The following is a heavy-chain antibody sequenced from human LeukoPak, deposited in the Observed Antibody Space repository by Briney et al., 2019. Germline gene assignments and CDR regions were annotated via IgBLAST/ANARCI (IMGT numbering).Heavy chain of an antibody. CDR1: GFTFSSNA. CDR3: AKDLIYCSGGSCYLNWFDP. V-gene: IGHV3-23*01. D-gene: IGHD2-15*01. J-gene: IGHJ5*02. CDR2: FSSNGGDT. Sequence: GGSLRLSCAASGFTFSSNAMSWVRQAPGKGLEWVSCFSSNGGDTYYADSVKGRFTISRDNSKNTLYLQMNSLRAEDTAVYYCAKDLIYCSGGSCYLNWFDPWGQGTLVTVSS.